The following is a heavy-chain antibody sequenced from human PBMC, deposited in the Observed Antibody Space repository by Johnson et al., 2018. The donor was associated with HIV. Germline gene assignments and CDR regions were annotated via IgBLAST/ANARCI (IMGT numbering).Heavy chain of an antibody. CDR2: ISYDGSNK. V-gene: IGHV3-30*03. Sequence: QEQLVESGGGVVQPGRSLRLSCVASGFTFSSYGMNWVRQAPGKGLEWVAVISYDGSNKYYADSVKGRFTISRDNSKNTLYLQMNSLRAEDTAVYYCVTLVVAPPFDIWGQGTMVTVSS. CDR3: VTLVVAPPFDI. CDR1: GFTFSSYG. J-gene: IGHJ3*02. D-gene: IGHD2-15*01.